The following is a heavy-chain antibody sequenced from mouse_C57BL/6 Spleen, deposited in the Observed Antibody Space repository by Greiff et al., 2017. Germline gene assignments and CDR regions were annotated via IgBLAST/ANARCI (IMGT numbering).Heavy chain of an antibody. J-gene: IGHJ4*01. Sequence: QVQLQQSGAELVMPGASVKLSCKASGYTFTSYWMHWVKQRPGQGLEWIGEIDPSDSYTNYNQKFKGKSTLTVDKSSSTAYMQLSSLTSEDSAVYYCAIYKGLAMDYWGQGTSVTVSS. CDR1: GYTFTSYW. CDR2: IDPSDSYT. V-gene: IGHV1-69*01. D-gene: IGHD1-1*01. CDR3: AIYKGLAMDY.